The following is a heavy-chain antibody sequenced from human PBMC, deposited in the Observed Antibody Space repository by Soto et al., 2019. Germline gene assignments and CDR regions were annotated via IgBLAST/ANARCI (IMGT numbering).Heavy chain of an antibody. CDR1: GGTFSSYA. Sequence: ASVKVSCKASGGTFSSYAISWVRQAPGQGLEWMGGIIPIFGTANYAQKFQGRVTITADKSTSTAYMELSSLRSEDTAVYYCARVYRVYSNSPSGYNWFDPWGQGTLVTVSS. D-gene: IGHD6-13*01. J-gene: IGHJ5*02. CDR3: ARVYRVYSNSPSGYNWFDP. V-gene: IGHV1-69*06. CDR2: IIPIFGTA.